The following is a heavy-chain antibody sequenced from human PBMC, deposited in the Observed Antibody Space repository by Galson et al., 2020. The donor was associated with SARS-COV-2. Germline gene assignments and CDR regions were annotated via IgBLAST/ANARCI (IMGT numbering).Heavy chain of an antibody. CDR3: ARDMIAASHGPFDY. CDR2: IYYSGDI. J-gene: IGHJ4*02. CDR1: GASLTNKSYY. Sequence: SETLSLTSTVSGASLTNKSYYWGWIRQPPGKGLEWIASIYYSGDIYYNPSLRSRVTISIDTSKNQFSLRLNSVTAADTAVYYCARDMIAASHGPFDYWGQGTLVTVSS. V-gene: IGHV4-39*07. D-gene: IGHD2-21*01.